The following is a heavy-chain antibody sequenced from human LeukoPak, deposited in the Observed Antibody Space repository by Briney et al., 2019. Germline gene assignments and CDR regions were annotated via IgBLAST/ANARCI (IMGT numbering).Heavy chain of an antibody. D-gene: IGHD2-15*01. CDR2: ISYDGSNK. J-gene: IGHJ5*02. CDR3: AREGGGYWFDP. CDR1: GFTFSRYA. V-gene: IGHV3-30*01. Sequence: GSLRLSCPAPGFTFSRYAMHWVGQAPGKGLEWVAVISYDGSNKYYADSVKGRFTISRDNSKNTLYLQMNSLRAEDTAVYYCAREGGGYWFDPWGQGTLVTVSS.